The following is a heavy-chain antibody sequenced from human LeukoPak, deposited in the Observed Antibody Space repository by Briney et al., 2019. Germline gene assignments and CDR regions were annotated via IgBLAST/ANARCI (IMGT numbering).Heavy chain of an antibody. CDR2: ISSSSSYI. D-gene: IGHD3-3*01. V-gene: IGHV3-21*01. J-gene: IGHJ4*02. CDR3: ASPRYDFWSGPTPIFDY. Sequence: GGSLRLSRAASGFTFSSYSMNWVRQAPGKGLEWVSSISSSSSYIYYADSVKGRFTISRVNAKNSLYLQMNSLRAEDTAVYYCASPRYDFWSGPTPIFDYWGQGTLVTVSS. CDR1: GFTFSSYS.